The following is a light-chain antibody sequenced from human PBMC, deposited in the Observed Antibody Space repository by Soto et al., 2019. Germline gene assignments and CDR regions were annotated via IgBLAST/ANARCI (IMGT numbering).Light chain of an antibody. V-gene: IGKV1D-12*01. J-gene: IGKJ5*01. CDR1: QDIRSW. Sequence: DSQMAQSQSWVCASVVERVTITCRASQDIRSWLAWHQQKPGKAPKLLIYAASSLQSGVPSRFSGSGSGTHFTLTISSLQPEDFATYYCQKTNSFPINCGQGKRRAIK. CDR3: QKTNSFPIN. CDR2: AAS.